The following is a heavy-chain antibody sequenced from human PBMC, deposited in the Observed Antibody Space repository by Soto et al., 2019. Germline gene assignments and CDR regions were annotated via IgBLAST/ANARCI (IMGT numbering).Heavy chain of an antibody. CDR3: AKDYSLRWYRGYFDY. CDR1: GYTFTDYH. J-gene: IGHJ4*02. CDR2: INANNGGA. Sequence: ASVKVSCKASGYTFTDYHIHWVRQAPGQGLEFMGWINANNGGAGSAQQFQGRVTVTRDTSITTVYMELSNLRSDDTAVYYCAKDYSLRWYRGYFDYWGQGTLVTVSS. V-gene: IGHV1-2*02. D-gene: IGHD4-17*01.